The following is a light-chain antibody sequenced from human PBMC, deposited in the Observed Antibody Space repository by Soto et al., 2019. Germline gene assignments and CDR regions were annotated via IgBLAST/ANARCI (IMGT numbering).Light chain of an antibody. J-gene: IGLJ3*02. CDR2: DTS. V-gene: IGLV1-51*01. Sequence: QSVLTQPPSVSAATGQRVIISCSGSDSNVGYNYVSWYQQFPGAPPKLLIYDTSKRPSWISDRFSASKSGTSATLIISSLQTGDEAHYYCGTWDTALSAGKFGGGTKLTVL. CDR3: GTWDTALSAGK. CDR1: DSNVGYNY.